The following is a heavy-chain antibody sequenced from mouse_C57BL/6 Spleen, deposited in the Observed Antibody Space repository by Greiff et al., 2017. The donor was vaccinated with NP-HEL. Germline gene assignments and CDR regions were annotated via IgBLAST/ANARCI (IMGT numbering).Heavy chain of an antibody. CDR1: GYAFSSSW. CDR3: ARGGDGNYPYAMDY. D-gene: IGHD2-1*01. J-gene: IGHJ4*01. Sequence: VKLMESGPELVKPGASVKISCKASGYAFSSSWMNWVKQRPGKGLEWIGRIYPGDGDTNYNGKFKGKATLTADKSSSTAYMQLSSLTSEDSAVYFCARGGDGNYPYAMDYWGQGTSVTVSS. CDR2: IYPGDGDT. V-gene: IGHV1-82*01.